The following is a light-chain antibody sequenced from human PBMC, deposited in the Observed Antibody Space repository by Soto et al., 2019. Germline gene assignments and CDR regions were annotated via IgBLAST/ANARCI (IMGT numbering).Light chain of an antibody. V-gene: IGLV1-40*01. J-gene: IGLJ2*01. CDR2: GNS. CDR1: SSNIGAGYD. CDR3: QSYDTSLNVVL. Sequence: QPVLTQPPSVSGAPGQRVTVSCTGSSSNIGAGYDVHWYQQLPGAAPKLLIHGNSNRPAGVPDRFSGSTSGTSASLAITGLQAEDGADYYCQSYDTSLNVVLFGEGTKLTVL.